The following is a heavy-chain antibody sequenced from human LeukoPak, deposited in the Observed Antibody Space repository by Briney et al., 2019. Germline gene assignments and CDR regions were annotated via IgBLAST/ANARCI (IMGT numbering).Heavy chain of an antibody. CDR2: MNPNSGNT. Sequence: ASVKVSCKASGYTFTSYDINWVRQATGQGLEWMGWMNPNSGNTGYAQKFQGRVTMTRNTPISTAYMELSSLRSEDTAVYYCARLAVRGYRYLDNWFDPWGQGTLVTVSS. V-gene: IGHV1-8*01. CDR3: ARLAVRGYRYLDNWFDP. J-gene: IGHJ5*02. CDR1: GYTFTSYD. D-gene: IGHD3-10*01.